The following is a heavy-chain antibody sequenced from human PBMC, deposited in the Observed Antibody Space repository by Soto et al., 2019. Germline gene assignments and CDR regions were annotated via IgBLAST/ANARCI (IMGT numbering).Heavy chain of an antibody. CDR2: ISAHNGNT. D-gene: IGHD1-1*01. V-gene: IGHV1-18*01. CDR1: GYTFTSYG. Sequence: QVHLVQSGAEVKKPGASVKVSCKGSGYTFTSYGITWVRQAPGQGLEWMGWISAHNGNTDYAQKLQGRVTVTRDTPTSTAYMELRCLRSDDTAVYYCARGRYGDYWGQGALVTVSS. CDR3: ARGRYGDY. J-gene: IGHJ4*02.